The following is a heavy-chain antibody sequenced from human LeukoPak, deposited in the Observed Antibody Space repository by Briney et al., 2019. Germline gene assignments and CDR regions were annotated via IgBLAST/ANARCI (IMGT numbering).Heavy chain of an antibody. CDR1: GFTFRNYA. Sequence: HPGGSLRLSCAASGFTFRNYAMYWVRQAPGRGLEWAAVVSFDGNTTFYSDSVKGRFAISRDNSKNTLYLEMNSLRPEDTAVYYCARFRAATTRFDYWGQGTLVTVSS. CDR2: VSFDGNTT. D-gene: IGHD1/OR15-1a*01. J-gene: IGHJ4*02. CDR3: ARFRAATTRFDY. V-gene: IGHV3-30*09.